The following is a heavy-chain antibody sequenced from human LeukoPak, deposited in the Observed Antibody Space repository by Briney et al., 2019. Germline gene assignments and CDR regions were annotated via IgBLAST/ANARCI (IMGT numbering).Heavy chain of an antibody. Sequence: PGGSLRLSCAASGFTLSSYSMNWVRQAPGKGLEWVSSISSSSSYIYYADSVKGRFTISRDNAKNSLYLQMNSLRAEDTAVYYCARVYGDYVGYYYYMDVWGKGTTVTVSS. D-gene: IGHD4-17*01. CDR2: ISSSSSYI. CDR3: ARVYGDYVGYYYYMDV. J-gene: IGHJ6*03. V-gene: IGHV3-21*01. CDR1: GFTLSSYS.